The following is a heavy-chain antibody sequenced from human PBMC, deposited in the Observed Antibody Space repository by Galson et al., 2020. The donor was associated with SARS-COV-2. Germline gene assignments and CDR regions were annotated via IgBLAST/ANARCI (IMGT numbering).Heavy chain of an antibody. J-gene: IGHJ2*01. CDR2: IYHSGST. D-gene: IGHD6-13*01. Sequence: SETLSLTCAVSGGSISSSNWWSWVRQPPGKGLEWIGEIYHSGSTNYNPSLKSRVTISVDTSKNQFSLKLSSVTAADTAVYYCARDQAAAVTGYVDLWGRGTLVTVSS. CDR1: GGSISSSNW. V-gene: IGHV4-4*02. CDR3: ARDQAAAVTGYVDL.